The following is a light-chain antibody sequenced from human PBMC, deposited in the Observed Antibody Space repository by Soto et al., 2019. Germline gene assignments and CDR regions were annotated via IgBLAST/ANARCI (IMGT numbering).Light chain of an antibody. V-gene: IGKV3-20*01. CDR2: GAS. Sequence: EIVLTQSPGTLSVSPGEGASLYCRASQSLISSYIAWYQQKPGQAPRLLIFGASSRATGIPDSFSGSGSGTDFTLTISRLEPEDFAVYYCQHYGSSVLTFGPGTKVYMK. CDR3: QHYGSSVLT. J-gene: IGKJ3*01. CDR1: QSLISSY.